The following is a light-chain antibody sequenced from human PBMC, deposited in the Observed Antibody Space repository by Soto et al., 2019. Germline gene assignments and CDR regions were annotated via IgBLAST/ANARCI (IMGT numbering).Light chain of an antibody. V-gene: IGLV1-44*01. CDR1: SSNIGSKT. CDR3: AAWDDSLNGYV. J-gene: IGLJ1*01. Sequence: QSVLTQPPSASGTPGQRVTISCSGSSSNIGSKTVNWYQQLPGTAPKLLIYGSDQRPSGVPDRFSGSKSGTSASLAISGLQSEDEADSYCAAWDDSLNGYVLGHGTKVT. CDR2: GSD.